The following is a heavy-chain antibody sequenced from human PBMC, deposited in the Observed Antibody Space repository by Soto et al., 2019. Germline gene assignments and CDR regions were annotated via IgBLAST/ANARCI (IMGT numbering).Heavy chain of an antibody. V-gene: IGHV4-4*07. CDR3: ATYSDTYLNWLDP. J-gene: IGHJ5*02. CDR2: VFASGTT. D-gene: IGHD5-18*01. Sequence: SETLSLTCTVSGASIKSYYCACIRHPAGKGLEWIGRVFASGTTNYNPSLRNRITMSVDTSRNQFSLEMRSMTAADTAMYYCATYSDTYLNWLDPWAQGILVTVSS. CDR1: GASIKSYY.